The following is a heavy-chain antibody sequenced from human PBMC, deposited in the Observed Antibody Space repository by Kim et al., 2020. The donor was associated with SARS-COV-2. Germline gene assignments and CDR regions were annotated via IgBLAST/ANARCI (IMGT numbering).Heavy chain of an antibody. Sequence: GGSLRLSCAASGFTFDDYAMHWVRQAPGKGLEWVSLISGDGGSTYYADSVKGRFTISRDNSKNSLYLQMNSLRTEDTALYYCAKDNWLGYYDILTGWSHEEYYFDYWGQGTLVTVSS. CDR1: GFTFDDYA. CDR2: ISGDGGST. CDR3: AKDNWLGYYDILTGWSHEEYYFDY. D-gene: IGHD3-9*01. J-gene: IGHJ4*02. V-gene: IGHV3-43*02.